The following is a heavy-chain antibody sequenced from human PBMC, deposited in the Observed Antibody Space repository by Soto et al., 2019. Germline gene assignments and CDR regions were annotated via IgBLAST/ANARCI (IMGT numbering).Heavy chain of an antibody. Sequence: QVQLQESGPGLVKPSETLSLTCTVSGGSISLERFYWTWIRQPPGKGLEWIGYVSHTGATNYNPSLQSRVDISVDTSRNQFSLKLRSLTAADTAVYFCAREFSSAHINYDDCWGQGTLGSVSA. J-gene: IGHJ4*02. V-gene: IGHV4-61*01. CDR1: GGSISLERFY. CDR3: AREFSSAHINYDDC. CDR2: VSHTGAT.